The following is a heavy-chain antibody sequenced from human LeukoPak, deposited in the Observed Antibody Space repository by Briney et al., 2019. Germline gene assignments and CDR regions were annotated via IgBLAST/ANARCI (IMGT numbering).Heavy chain of an antibody. CDR2: INPNSGGT. CDR1: GYTFTGYY. CDR3: ARVVAAAGTVKYYFDY. V-gene: IGHV1-2*02. J-gene: IGHJ4*02. D-gene: IGHD6-13*01. Sequence: ASVKVSCKASGYTFTGYYMHWVRQAPGQGLEWMGWINPNSGGTNYAQKFQGRVTMTRDTSISTAYTELSRLRSDDTAVYYCARVVAAAGTVKYYFDYWGQGTLVTVSS.